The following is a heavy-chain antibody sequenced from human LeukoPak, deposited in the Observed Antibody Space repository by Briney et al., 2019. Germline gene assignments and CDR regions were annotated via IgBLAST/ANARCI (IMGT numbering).Heavy chain of an antibody. CDR1: GFTFNKYW. J-gene: IGHJ5*02. Sequence: GGSLRLSCAASGFTFNKYWMNWVRQAPGKGLEWVANISPDGREKKYVDSLKGRFTISRDNAKNSVFLQMNSLTAEDTAVYFCARPTDEFRLDLWGQGTLVTVSS. D-gene: IGHD4-11*01. CDR2: ISPDGREK. V-gene: IGHV3-7*01. CDR3: ARPTDEFRLDL.